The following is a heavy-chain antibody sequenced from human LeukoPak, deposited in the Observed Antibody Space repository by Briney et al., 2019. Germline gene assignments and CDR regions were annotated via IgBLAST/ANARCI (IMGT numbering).Heavy chain of an antibody. J-gene: IGHJ4*02. CDR1: GFSFRDFW. V-gene: IGHV3-7*01. CDR3: ARFGYSGWNLEY. Sequence: TGGSLRLSCAASGFSFRDFWMTWVRQAPGKGLEWVANINQGGSVKYYVDSVKGRFTISRDDAGSSLYVQMNSLRDEDTAVYYCARFGYSGWNLEYWGQGTLVTVSS. D-gene: IGHD5-12*01. CDR2: INQGGSVK.